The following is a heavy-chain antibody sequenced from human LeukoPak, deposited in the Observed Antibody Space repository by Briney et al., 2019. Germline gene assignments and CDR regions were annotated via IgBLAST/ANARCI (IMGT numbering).Heavy chain of an antibody. D-gene: IGHD6-13*01. CDR2: INHSGST. CDR3: ARAEDSSSWYGSGFDY. J-gene: IGHJ4*02. V-gene: IGHV4-34*01. Sequence: SETLSLTCAVYGESFSGYYWSWIRQPPGKGLEWIGEINHSGSTNYNPSLKSRVTISVDTSKNQFSLKLSSVTAADTAVYYCARAEDSSSWYGSGFDYWGQGTLVTVSS. CDR1: GESFSGYY.